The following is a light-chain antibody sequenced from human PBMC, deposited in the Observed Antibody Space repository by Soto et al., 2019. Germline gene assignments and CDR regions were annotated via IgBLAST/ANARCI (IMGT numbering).Light chain of an antibody. CDR3: QQYDSYPWT. J-gene: IGKJ1*01. CDR1: QTISSW. Sequence: DIQMTQSPSTLSGSVGDRVTITCRASQTISSWLAWYQQKPGKAPKLLIYNASNLETGVPSRFGGSGSGTEFTLISSSLQPDDFATYYCQQYDSYPWTFGQGTKVDIK. CDR2: NAS. V-gene: IGKV1-5*03.